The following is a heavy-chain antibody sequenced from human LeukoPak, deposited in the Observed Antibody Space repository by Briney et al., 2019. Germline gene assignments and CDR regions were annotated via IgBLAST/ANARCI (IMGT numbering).Heavy chain of an antibody. Sequence: PGGSLRLSCAASGFTFSSYWMSWVRQAPGKGLEWVANIKQDGSEKYYVDSVKGRFTIARDNAKNSLYLQMNSLRAEDTAVYYCARDGFYCSGGSCSFFDYWGQGTLVTVSS. CDR3: ARDGFYCSGGSCSFFDY. V-gene: IGHV3-7*01. CDR1: GFTFSSYW. J-gene: IGHJ4*02. CDR2: IKQDGSEK. D-gene: IGHD2-15*01.